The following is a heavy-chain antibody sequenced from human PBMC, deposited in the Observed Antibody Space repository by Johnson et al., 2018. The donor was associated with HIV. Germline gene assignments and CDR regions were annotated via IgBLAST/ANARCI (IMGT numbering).Heavy chain of an antibody. CDR1: GFTFSSYA. CDR3: AKTSRGSSWFDAFDI. CDR2: ISYDGGNK. J-gene: IGHJ3*02. V-gene: IGHV3-30*04. Sequence: QVLLVESGGVVVRPGGSLRLSCAASGFTFSSYAMHWVRQAPGKGLEWVAVISYDGGNKYYADSVKGRFTISRDNSKNTLYLQMNSLRAEDTAVYYCAKTSRGSSWFDAFDIWGQGTMVTVSS. D-gene: IGHD6-13*01.